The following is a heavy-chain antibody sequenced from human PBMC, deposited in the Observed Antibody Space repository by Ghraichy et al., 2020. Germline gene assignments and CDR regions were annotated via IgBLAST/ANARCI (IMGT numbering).Heavy chain of an antibody. CDR1: GFTFSSYS. J-gene: IGHJ6*02. CDR3: ARGSKVVRFYYYDGMDV. D-gene: IGHD4-23*01. V-gene: IGHV3-48*02. Sequence: GGSLRLSCVGSGFTFSSYSMNWVRQSPGKGLEWVSYMTSSGRTKSYADSVKGRFTISRDNAQNSLFLQMNSLRDEDTAVYYCARGSKVVRFYYYDGMDVWGQETTVTVSS. CDR2: MTSSGRTK.